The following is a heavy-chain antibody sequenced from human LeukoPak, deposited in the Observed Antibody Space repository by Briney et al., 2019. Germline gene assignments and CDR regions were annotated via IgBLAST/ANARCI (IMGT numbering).Heavy chain of an antibody. CDR1: GFTFSSRDW. Sequence: GGSLRLSCVASGFTFSSRDWMTWVRQAPGKGLEWVSSISSSSSYIYYADSVKGRFTISRDNAKNSLYLQMNSLRAEDTAVYYCARDRLGSSGWYFWGQGTLVTVSS. CDR2: ISSSSSYI. D-gene: IGHD6-19*01. V-gene: IGHV3-21*01. J-gene: IGHJ4*02. CDR3: ARDRLGSSGWYF.